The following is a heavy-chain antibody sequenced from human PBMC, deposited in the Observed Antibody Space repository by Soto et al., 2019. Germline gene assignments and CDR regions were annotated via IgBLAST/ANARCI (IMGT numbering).Heavy chain of an antibody. D-gene: IGHD4-17*01. Sequence: QVQLVQSGAEVKKPGSSVKVSCKASGGTFSSYAISWVRQAPGQGLEWMGGIIPIFGTANYAKKFQGRVTITAEESTSTAYMELSSLRSEDTAVYYCARGVDYGGNSGLLAYWGQGTLVTVSS. CDR3: ARGVDYGGNSGLLAY. CDR2: IIPIFGTA. CDR1: GGTFSSYA. J-gene: IGHJ4*02. V-gene: IGHV1-69*01.